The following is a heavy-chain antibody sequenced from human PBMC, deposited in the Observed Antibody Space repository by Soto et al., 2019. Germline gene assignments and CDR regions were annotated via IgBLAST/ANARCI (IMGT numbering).Heavy chain of an antibody. J-gene: IGHJ4*02. D-gene: IGHD1-26*01. CDR2: ISGDGRKT. Sequence: PGGSLRLSCAASGFTISSYAMSWVRQAPGRGLEWVSAISGDGRKTYYAASVKGRFTISRDSSRNTLYLQMNSLRAEDTAVYSCAKGQKWELPFDYGGVGTLVTVSS. V-gene: IGHV3-23*01. CDR3: AKGQKWELPFDY. CDR1: GFTISSYA.